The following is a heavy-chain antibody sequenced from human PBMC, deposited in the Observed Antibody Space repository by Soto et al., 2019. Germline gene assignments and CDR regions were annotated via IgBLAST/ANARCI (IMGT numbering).Heavy chain of an antibody. J-gene: IGHJ3*02. CDR2: IYYSGST. V-gene: IGHV4-59*01. D-gene: IGHD3-9*01. CDR1: GGYIRSYY. Sequence: PSETLSLTCTVSGGYIRSYYWSWIRQPPGKGLEWIGYIYYSGSTNYNPSLKSRVTISVDTSKNQFSLKLSSVTAADTAVYYCARALILTGYYIHDAFDIWGQGTMVTVSS. CDR3: ARALILTGYYIHDAFDI.